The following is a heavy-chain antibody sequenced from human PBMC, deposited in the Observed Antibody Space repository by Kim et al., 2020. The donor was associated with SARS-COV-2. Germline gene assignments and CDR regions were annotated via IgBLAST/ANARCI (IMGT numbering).Heavy chain of an antibody. V-gene: IGHV4-34*01. CDR1: GGSFSGYY. CDR2: IDHSGST. Sequence: SETLSLTCAVYGGSFSGYYWNWIRQPPGKGLEWIGEIDHSGSTNYNPSLKSRVTISVDTSKKQFSLTLTSVTAADTAVYYCATRHMAARFSWFDPWGQGTPVTVSS. D-gene: IGHD6-13*01. CDR3: ATRHMAARFSWFDP. J-gene: IGHJ5*02.